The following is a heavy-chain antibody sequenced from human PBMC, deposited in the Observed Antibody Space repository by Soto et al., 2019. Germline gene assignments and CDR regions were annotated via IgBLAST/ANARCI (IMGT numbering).Heavy chain of an antibody. Sequence: PSETLSLTCTVSGGSISSYYWSWIRQPPGKGLEWIGYIYYSGSTNYNPSLKSRVTISVDTSKNQFSLKLSSVTAADTAVYYCARDLGGYSGYDDAFDIWGQGTMVTVSS. V-gene: IGHV4-59*01. CDR1: GGSISSYY. J-gene: IGHJ3*02. CDR3: ARDLGGYSGYDDAFDI. CDR2: IYYSGST. D-gene: IGHD5-12*01.